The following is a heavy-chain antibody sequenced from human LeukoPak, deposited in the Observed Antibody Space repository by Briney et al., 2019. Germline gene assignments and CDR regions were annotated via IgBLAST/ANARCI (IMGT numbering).Heavy chain of an antibody. V-gene: IGHV4-4*07. J-gene: IGHJ5*02. CDR3: ARGDYYAGGGSNWFDP. CDR2: IYTSGST. Sequence: SETLSLTCTVSGGSISSYYWSWIRQPAGKGLEWIGRIYTSGSTNYNPSLKSRVTLSVDASKNQFSLGLTSVTAADTAVYYCARGDYYAGGGSNWFDPWGQGTLVTVSS. D-gene: IGHD3-16*01. CDR1: GGSISSYY.